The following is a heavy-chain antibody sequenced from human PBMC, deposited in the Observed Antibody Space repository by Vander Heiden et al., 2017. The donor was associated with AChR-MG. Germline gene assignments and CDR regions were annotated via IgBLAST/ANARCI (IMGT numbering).Heavy chain of an antibody. CDR3: ARDGAYNHLSGEDYVYYYGMDV. J-gene: IGHJ6*02. CDR2: SIPIIDKT. D-gene: IGHD4-17*01. CDR1: GGTSIRNA. V-gene: IGHV1-69*04. Sequence: QVQLVQSGAEVKKLGSAVTVSCRASGGTSIRNAISWVRQAPGQGLEWRGRSIPIIDKTVSTQKFNDRFTMTADKSTGTVYMELRGLESEDTAVYFCARDGAYNHLSGEDYVYYYGMDVWGQGTTVIVSS.